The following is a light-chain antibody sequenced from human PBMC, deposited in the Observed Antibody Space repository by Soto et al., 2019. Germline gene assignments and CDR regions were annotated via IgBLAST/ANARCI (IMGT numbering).Light chain of an antibody. Sequence: DIQMTQSPSTLSASVGDRVTITCRASQSISSWLAWYQQKPGKAPKVLIYKASSLESGVPSRFSGSGSGTEFTLTISSLQPDDFATYYCQQYNSYSGTFGQGTTLEIK. J-gene: IGKJ2*01. CDR1: QSISSW. V-gene: IGKV1-5*03. CDR2: KAS. CDR3: QQYNSYSGT.